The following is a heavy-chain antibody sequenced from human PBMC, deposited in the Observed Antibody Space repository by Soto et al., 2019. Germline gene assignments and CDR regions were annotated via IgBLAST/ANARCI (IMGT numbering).Heavy chain of an antibody. CDR3: AKDRQPDGIWTFDY. Sequence: GGSXRLSCAASGFTLSTYTMNWVRQAPGKGLEWVSGIIQNGETYYTGSVKGRFTISRDNSTNMVYLQMDSLRADDTALYYCAKDRQPDGIWTFDYWGQGTLVTVSS. D-gene: IGHD3-9*01. V-gene: IGHV3-23*01. CDR1: GFTLSTYT. J-gene: IGHJ4*02. CDR2: IIQNGET.